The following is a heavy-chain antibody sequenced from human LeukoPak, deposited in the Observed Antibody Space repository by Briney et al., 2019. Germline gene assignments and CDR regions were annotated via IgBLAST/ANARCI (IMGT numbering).Heavy chain of an antibody. CDR2: INSDGSSA. D-gene: IGHD3-22*01. J-gene: IGHJ4*02. CDR3: ARDRYYTFDY. Sequence: GGSLRLSCAASGFTLDDYAMHWVRQVPGKGLVWVSHINSDGSSATYADSVKGRFAISRDNAKNTLYLHMNSLRAEDTAVYYCARDRYYTFDYWGQGSLVTVSS. CDR1: GFTLDDYA. V-gene: IGHV3-74*01.